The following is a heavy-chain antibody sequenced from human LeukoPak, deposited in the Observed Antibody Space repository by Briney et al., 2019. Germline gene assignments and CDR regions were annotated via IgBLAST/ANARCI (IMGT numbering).Heavy chain of an antibody. CDR1: GGSFSGYY. J-gene: IGHJ3*01. Sequence: SETLSLTCAVYGGSFSGYYWSWIRQPPGKGLEWIGEINHSGSTNYNPSLKSRATISVDTSKNQFSLKLSSVTAADTAVYYCARGEKYYDFWSGYPDWGQGTMVTVSS. CDR3: ARGEKYYDFWSGYPD. D-gene: IGHD3-3*01. CDR2: INHSGST. V-gene: IGHV4-34*01.